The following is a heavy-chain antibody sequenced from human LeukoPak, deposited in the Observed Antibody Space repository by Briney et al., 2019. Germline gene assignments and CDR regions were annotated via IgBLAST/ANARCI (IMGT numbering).Heavy chain of an antibody. D-gene: IGHD2-2*01. Sequence: PSETLSLTFAVYGGSFSGHYWTWIRQPPGKGLEWIGEINHSGYTNYNASLKSRVTISVDTSKSQFSLNLSSVTAADTAVYYCARRPYQLLSRHYYMDVWGKGTTVTVS. CDR3: ARRPYQLLSRHYYMDV. CDR1: GGSFSGHY. V-gene: IGHV4-34*01. J-gene: IGHJ6*03. CDR2: INHSGYT.